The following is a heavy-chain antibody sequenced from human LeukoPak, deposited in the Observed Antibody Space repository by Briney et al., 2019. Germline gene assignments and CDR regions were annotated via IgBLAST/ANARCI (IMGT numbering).Heavy chain of an antibody. J-gene: IGHJ3*02. CDR2: IYPGDSDT. D-gene: IGHD4-17*01. V-gene: IGHV5-51*01. CDR1: GYSFSSYW. Sequence: GESLKISCKGSGYSFSSYWIGWVRQMPGKGLEWLGIIYPGDSDTRYSPSFQGQVTISADKSISTAYLQWSSLKASDTAMYYCARRNFGDYGNDASDIWGQGTMVTVSS. CDR3: ARRNFGDYGNDASDI.